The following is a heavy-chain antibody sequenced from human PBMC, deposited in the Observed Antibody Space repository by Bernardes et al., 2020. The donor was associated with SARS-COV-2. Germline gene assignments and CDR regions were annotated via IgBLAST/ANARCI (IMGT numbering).Heavy chain of an antibody. CDR3: TRGRSGNHGFFDY. Sequence: GGSLRLSCAASGFTFRSYEMNWVRQAPGKGLEWVSYISSSGSTIYYADSVKGRFTISRDNAKSTVFLEINSLRAEDTALYYCTRGRSGNHGFFDYWGQGTLVTVSS. CDR2: ISSSGSTI. V-gene: IGHV3-48*03. D-gene: IGHD1-26*01. J-gene: IGHJ4*02. CDR1: GFTFRSYE.